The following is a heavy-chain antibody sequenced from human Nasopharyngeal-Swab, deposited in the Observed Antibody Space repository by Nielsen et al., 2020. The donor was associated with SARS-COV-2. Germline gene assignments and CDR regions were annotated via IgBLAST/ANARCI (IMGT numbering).Heavy chain of an antibody. CDR2: IWYDGSNK. Sequence: GESLKISCAALGFTFSSFGLHWVRQAPGKGLEWVAVIWYDGSNKYYADSVKGRFTISRDNSKNTLYLQMNSLRAEDTAVYYCARDGGGIQLWLDEIYYFDYWGQGTLVTVSS. CDR1: GFTFSSFG. D-gene: IGHD5-18*01. V-gene: IGHV3-33*01. CDR3: ARDGGGIQLWLDEIYYFDY. J-gene: IGHJ4*02.